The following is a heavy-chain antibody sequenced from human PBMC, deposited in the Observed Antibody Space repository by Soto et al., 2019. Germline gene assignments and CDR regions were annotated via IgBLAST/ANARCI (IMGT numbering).Heavy chain of an antibody. Sequence: ELQLVEAGGGLVKPGGSLRLSCTASGFTLSDYSMNWVRQATGKGLEWVSYISTWSSYSFYADSVKGRFTISRDNSKSSLYLQMNSLRDEDTAVYYCARASHDYGELDYWGQGALVTVSS. CDR1: GFTLSDYS. V-gene: IGHV3-21*01. CDR2: ISTWSSYS. CDR3: ARASHDYGELDY. J-gene: IGHJ4*02. D-gene: IGHD4-17*01.